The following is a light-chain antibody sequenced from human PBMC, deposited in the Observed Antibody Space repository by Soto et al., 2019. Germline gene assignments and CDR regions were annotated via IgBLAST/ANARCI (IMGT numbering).Light chain of an antibody. V-gene: IGKV3-11*01. CDR1: QSVSSY. CDR3: KQRSNWPLT. J-gene: IGKJ4*01. Sequence: EIVLTKSPATLSLSPGERATLSCRASQSVSSYLAWYQQKPGQVPRLLIYDASNRATSIPARFTGSESGTNFTLTISSLEPEDFAVYYCKQRSNWPLTFGGGTKVEIK. CDR2: DAS.